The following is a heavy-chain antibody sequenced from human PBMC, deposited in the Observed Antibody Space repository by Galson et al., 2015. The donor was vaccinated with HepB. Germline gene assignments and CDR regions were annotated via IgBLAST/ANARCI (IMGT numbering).Heavy chain of an antibody. CDR3: AKANRGFTVVTPPGGD. J-gene: IGHJ4*02. Sequence: SMRLSCAASGFTLSSSGMHWVRQAPGKGLEWVAVIPYDGSNKYYADSVKGRFTISRDNSKNTLYLQMNSLRAEDTAVYYCAKANRGFTVVTPPGGDWGQGTLVTVSS. CDR2: IPYDGSNK. V-gene: IGHV3-30*18. D-gene: IGHD4-23*01. CDR1: GFTLSSSG.